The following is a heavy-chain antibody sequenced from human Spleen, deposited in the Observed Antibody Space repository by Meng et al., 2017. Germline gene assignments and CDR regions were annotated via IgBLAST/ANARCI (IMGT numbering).Heavy chain of an antibody. CDR2: ISSSSSYI. D-gene: IGHD3-22*01. CDR1: GFTFSGYA. J-gene: IGHJ4*02. CDR3: AKVRGYYDSSGYYYRGMYYFDY. V-gene: IGHV3-21*04. Sequence: GGSLRLSCAASGFTFSGYAMNWVRQVPGKGLEWVSSISSSSSYIYYADSVKGRFTISRDNAKNSLYLQMNSLRAEDTALYYCAKVRGYYDSSGYYYRGMYYFDYWGQGTLVTVSS.